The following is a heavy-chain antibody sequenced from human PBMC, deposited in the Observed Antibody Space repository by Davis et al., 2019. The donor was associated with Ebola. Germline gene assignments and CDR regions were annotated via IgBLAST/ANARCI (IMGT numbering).Heavy chain of an antibody. CDR1: GFTFSSYA. D-gene: IGHD6-19*01. J-gene: IGHJ4*02. CDR3: AKGSIAVALFDY. V-gene: IGHV3-23*01. Sequence: GGSLRLSCAASGFTFSSYAMSWXXXXPGKGLEWVSTILGSGGSTYYADSVKGRFTISRDNSKNTLYLQMNSLRADDTAVYYCAKGSIAVALFDYWGQGTLVTVSS. CDR2: ILGSGGST.